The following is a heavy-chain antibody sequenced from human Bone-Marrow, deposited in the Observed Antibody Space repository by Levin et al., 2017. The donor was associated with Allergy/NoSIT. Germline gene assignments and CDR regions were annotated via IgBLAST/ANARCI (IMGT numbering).Heavy chain of an antibody. J-gene: IGHJ6*02. D-gene: IGHD3-22*01. CDR1: GGTFSNYV. CDR3: ASTDYHDSSGYHYGSNNYYNGLDV. CDR2: IIPIFGAA. Sequence: ASVKVSCKASGGTFSNYVISWVRQAPGQGLEWMGGIIPIFGAANYAQKFQGRVTITADKSTSTAYMELSSLRSEDTAVYYCASTDYHDSSGYHYGSNNYYNGLDVWGQGTTVTVSS. V-gene: IGHV1-69*06.